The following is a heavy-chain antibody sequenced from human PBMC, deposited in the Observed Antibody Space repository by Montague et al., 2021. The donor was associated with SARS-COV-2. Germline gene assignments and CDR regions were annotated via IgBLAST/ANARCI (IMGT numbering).Heavy chain of an antibody. CDR3: ARGLHSSSRGYYYYYMDA. CDR2: IGTAGDT. Sequence: SRRLSYAASGFPFSSYDMHWVRQATGKGLEWVSAIGTAGDTYYPGSVKRRCTISRENAKNSLYLQMNSLRAGDTAVYYCARGLHSSSRGYYYYYMDAWGKGTTVTVSS. V-gene: IGHV3-13*01. CDR1: GFPFSSYD. D-gene: IGHD6-13*01. J-gene: IGHJ6*03.